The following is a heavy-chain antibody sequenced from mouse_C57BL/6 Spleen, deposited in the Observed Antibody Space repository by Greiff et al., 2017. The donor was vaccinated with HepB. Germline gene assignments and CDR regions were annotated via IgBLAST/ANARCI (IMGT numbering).Heavy chain of an antibody. CDR3: ARYFDY. J-gene: IGHJ2*01. CDR1: GYTFTGYW. V-gene: IGHV1-9*01. CDR2: ILPGSGST. Sequence: QVQLQQSGAELMKPGASVKLSCKATGYTFTGYWIEWVKQRPGHGLEWIGEILPGSGSTNYTEKFKGKATFTADTSSNTAYMQLSSLTTEDSAIYYCARYFDYWGQGTTLTVSS.